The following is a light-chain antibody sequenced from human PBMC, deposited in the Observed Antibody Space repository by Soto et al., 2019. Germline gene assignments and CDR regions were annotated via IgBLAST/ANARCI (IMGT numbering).Light chain of an antibody. CDR3: QQTYRTPLT. CDR2: AAS. CDR1: QTISSY. J-gene: IGKJ4*01. V-gene: IGKV1-39*01. Sequence: DIQMTQSPSSLSASVGDRVTITCRASQTISSYLSWYQQKPEKAPKLLIYAASSLQSGVPSRFSGSGSGTDFTLTITSLQPEDFATYYCQQTYRTPLTFGGGTKVEIK.